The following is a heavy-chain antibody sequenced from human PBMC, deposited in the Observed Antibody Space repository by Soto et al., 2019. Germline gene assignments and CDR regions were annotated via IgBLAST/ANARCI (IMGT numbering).Heavy chain of an antibody. V-gene: IGHV1-18*01. CDR1: GYTFSDYA. D-gene: IGHD2-15*01. J-gene: IGHJ2*01. Sequence: QVQLVQSGGEVKKPGASVKVSCQASGYTFSDYAITWVRQAPGQGLEWMGWISPSTRKTDQAQNFQGRVIMTLDTSTNTAYMELRSLRSDDTAVYYCVRCYCSVGSCYACWHFDLWGRGTLVTVSS. CDR3: VRCYCSVGSCYACWHFDL. CDR2: ISPSTRKT.